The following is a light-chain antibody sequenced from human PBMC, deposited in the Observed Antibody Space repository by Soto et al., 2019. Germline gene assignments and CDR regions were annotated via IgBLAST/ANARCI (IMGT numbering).Light chain of an antibody. Sequence: EIVMTQSPATLSVSPGERATLSCRASQSVSSNLAWYQQKPGQAPRLLIYGASTRATGIAARYSGSGSGTEVALTIRSLQTEGFSVYYYHQYNNWWTFGQGTKLEIK. CDR2: GAS. V-gene: IGKV3-15*01. CDR3: HQYNNWWT. CDR1: QSVSSN. J-gene: IGKJ1*01.